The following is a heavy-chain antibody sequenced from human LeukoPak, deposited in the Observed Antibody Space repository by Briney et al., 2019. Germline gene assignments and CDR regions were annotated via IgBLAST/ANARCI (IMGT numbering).Heavy chain of an antibody. CDR3: ARKVPNDGIGYYNRGQFDP. CDR2: IITIFGTA. CDR1: GATFSSYA. J-gene: IGHJ5*01. Sequence: SVKVSCKASGATFSSYAISWGRRAPGQGLEWLGGIITIFGTANYAQKFQGRVTITADKSTCTAYMELSSLRSEDTDVYFCARKVPNDGIGYYNRGQFDPGKQGTLVT. D-gene: IGHD3-3*01. V-gene: IGHV1-69*06.